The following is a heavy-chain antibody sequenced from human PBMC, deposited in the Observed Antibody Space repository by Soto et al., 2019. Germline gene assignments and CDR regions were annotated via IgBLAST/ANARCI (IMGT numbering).Heavy chain of an antibody. D-gene: IGHD3-22*01. V-gene: IGHV3-30-3*01. Sequence: GGSLRLSCAASGFTFSNAWMSWVRQAPGKGLEWVAVITHDGSQKYYADYVKGRFTISRDNSKNTLFLQMNSVREDDTAVYYCARDPFDYDSGIVPPPSRGFDYWGQGILVTVSS. CDR2: ITHDGSQK. CDR3: ARDPFDYDSGIVPPPSRGFDY. CDR1: GFTFSNAW. J-gene: IGHJ4*02.